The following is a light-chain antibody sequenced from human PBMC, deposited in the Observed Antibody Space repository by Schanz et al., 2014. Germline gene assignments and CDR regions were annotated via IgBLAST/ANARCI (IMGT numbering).Light chain of an antibody. J-gene: IGKJ4*01. CDR1: QSVSSS. V-gene: IGKV3-15*01. Sequence: EIVLTQSPGTLSLSPGERATLSCRASQSVSSSLAWYQQKPGQAPRLLIYGASTRATGIPASFSGSGSGTEFTLIISSLQSEDFATYYCQQSYSTPLTFGGGTKVEIK. CDR3: QQSYSTPLT. CDR2: GAS.